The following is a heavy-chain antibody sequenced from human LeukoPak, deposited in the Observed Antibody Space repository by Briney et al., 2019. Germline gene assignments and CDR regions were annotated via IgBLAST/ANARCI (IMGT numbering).Heavy chain of an antibody. Sequence: ASVKVSCKASGYTFTAYYMHWVRQAPGQGLEWIGWINLNSGGTNSAQKFQGRVTMTRDTSISAAYMELSRLGSDDTAVYYCARSRLVGATWGTIDYWGQGTLVTVSS. CDR3: ARSRLVGATWGTIDY. V-gene: IGHV1-2*02. D-gene: IGHD1-26*01. CDR2: INLNSGGT. CDR1: GYTFTAYY. J-gene: IGHJ4*02.